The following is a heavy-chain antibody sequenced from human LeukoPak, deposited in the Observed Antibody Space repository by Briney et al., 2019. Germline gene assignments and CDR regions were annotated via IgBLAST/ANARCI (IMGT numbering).Heavy chain of an antibody. CDR1: GFTFSRYW. J-gene: IGHJ4*02. Sequence: PGGSLRLSCAASGFTFSRYWMTWVRQAPGKGLEWVANINLDGGDKYYLDSVKGRFTISRDSAKSSLYLQMSGLRTEDTAVYYCVRGRTQLLAGGQGALVTVSS. CDR2: INLDGGDK. V-gene: IGHV3-7*01. CDR3: VRGRTQLLA. D-gene: IGHD1-1*01.